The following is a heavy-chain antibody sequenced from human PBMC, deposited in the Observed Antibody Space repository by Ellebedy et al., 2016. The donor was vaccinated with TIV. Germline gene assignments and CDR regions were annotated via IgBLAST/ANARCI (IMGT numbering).Heavy chain of an antibody. D-gene: IGHD3-22*01. J-gene: IGHJ2*01. CDR2: IYSGGST. V-gene: IGHV3-66*01. CDR3: ARDSSGYYGYFDL. Sequence: PGGSLRLSCAASGFTVSSNYMSWVRQAPGKGLEWVSVIYSGGSTYYADSVKGRFTISRDNSKNTLYLQMNSLRAEDTAVYYCARDSSGYYGYFDLWGRGTLVTVSS. CDR1: GFTVSSNY.